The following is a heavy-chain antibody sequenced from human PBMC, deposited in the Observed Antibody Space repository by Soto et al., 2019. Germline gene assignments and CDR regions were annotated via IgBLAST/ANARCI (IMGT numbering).Heavy chain of an antibody. CDR1: GGTFSSYA. CDR3: ARDYYDSSGYPTNWLDP. V-gene: IGHV1-69*13. Sequence: SVKVSCKASGGTFSSYAISWVRQAPGQGLEWMGGIIPIFGTANYAQKFQGRVTITADESTSTAYMELSSLRSEDTAVYYCARDYYDSSGYPTNWLDPWGQGTLVTVYS. J-gene: IGHJ5*02. D-gene: IGHD3-22*01. CDR2: IIPIFGTA.